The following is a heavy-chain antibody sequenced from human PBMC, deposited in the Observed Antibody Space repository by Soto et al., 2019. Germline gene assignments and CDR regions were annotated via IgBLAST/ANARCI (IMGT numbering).Heavy chain of an antibody. CDR1: GGSISSSSYY. Sequence: SETLSLTCTVSGGSISSSSYYWGWIRQPPGKGLEWIGSIYYSGSTYYNPSLKSRVTISVDTSKNQFSLKLSSVTAADTAVYYCARQRGQIYDSSLYFDYWGQGTLVTVSS. D-gene: IGHD3-22*01. V-gene: IGHV4-39*01. CDR3: ARQRGQIYDSSLYFDY. J-gene: IGHJ4*02. CDR2: IYYSGST.